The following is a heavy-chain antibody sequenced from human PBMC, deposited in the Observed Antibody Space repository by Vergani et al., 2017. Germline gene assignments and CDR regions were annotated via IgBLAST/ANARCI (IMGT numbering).Heavy chain of an antibody. D-gene: IGHD1-20*01. CDR1: GGSISSYY. CDR3: AKVITGTAYNWFDP. J-gene: IGHJ5*02. CDR2: IYYSGST. V-gene: IGHV4-59*01. Sequence: QVQLQESGPGLVKPSETLSLTCTVSGGSISSYYWSWIRQPPGKGLEWIGYIYYSGSTTYNPSLKSRVTISVDTSKNQFSLKLSSVTAADTAVYYCAKVITGTAYNWFDPWGQGTLVTVSS.